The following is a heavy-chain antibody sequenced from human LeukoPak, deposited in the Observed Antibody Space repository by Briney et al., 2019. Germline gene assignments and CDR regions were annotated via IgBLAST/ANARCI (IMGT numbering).Heavy chain of an antibody. V-gene: IGHV4-4*02. D-gene: IGHD3-22*01. CDR2: IYYSGST. CDR1: GGSISSSNW. Sequence: SETLSLTCAVSGGSISSSNWWSWVRQPPGKGLEWIGSIYYSGSTYYNPSLESRVTISVDTSKNQFSLKLSSVTAADTAVYYCARDIFGGYYYDSSGYHYFDYWGQGTLVTVSS. CDR3: ARDIFGGYYYDSSGYHYFDY. J-gene: IGHJ4*02.